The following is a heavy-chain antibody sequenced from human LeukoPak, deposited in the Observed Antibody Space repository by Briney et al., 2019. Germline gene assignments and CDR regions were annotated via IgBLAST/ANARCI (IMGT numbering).Heavy chain of an antibody. CDR1: GFTFTNAW. CDR2: IKSKADGETI. D-gene: IGHD2-21*01. V-gene: IGHV3-15*07. J-gene: IGHJ4*02. CDR3: VTDLVIKGYFDY. Sequence: PGGSLRLSCAASGFTFTNAWMNWVRQAPGKGLEWVGRIKSKADGETIDYAAPVKGRFTISRDDSKNTLYLQMNSLKTEDTAVYYCVTDLVIKGYFDYWGQGALVTVSS.